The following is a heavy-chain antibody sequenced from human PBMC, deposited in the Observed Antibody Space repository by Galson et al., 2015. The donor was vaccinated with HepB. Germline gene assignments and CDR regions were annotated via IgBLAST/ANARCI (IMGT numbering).Heavy chain of an antibody. Sequence: SLRLSCAASGFTFTSYGMHWVRQAPGKGLEWVAVISSDGSFKHYADSVKGRFTISRDNSMNTLYLEMDSLRAEDTAVYSCARESSWELQNRYFDYWGQGTLVTVSS. CDR1: GFTFTSYG. CDR3: ARESSWELQNRYFDY. V-gene: IGHV3-30*03. J-gene: IGHJ4*02. D-gene: IGHD1-26*01. CDR2: ISSDGSFK.